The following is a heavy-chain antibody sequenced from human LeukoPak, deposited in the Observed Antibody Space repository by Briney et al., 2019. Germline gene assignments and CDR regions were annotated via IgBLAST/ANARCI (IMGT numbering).Heavy chain of an antibody. V-gene: IGHV4-34*01. J-gene: IGHJ5*02. CDR2: INHRGST. Sequence: PSETLSLTCAVYGESLSKYYWTWIRQSPGKGLEWIGEINHRGSTNLNPSLKSRVTLSVDTSKHQFSLKLTSVTAADAAVYYCASSVGSTNHWGQGTLVTVSA. D-gene: IGHD1-26*01. CDR3: ASSVGSTNH. CDR1: GESLSKYY.